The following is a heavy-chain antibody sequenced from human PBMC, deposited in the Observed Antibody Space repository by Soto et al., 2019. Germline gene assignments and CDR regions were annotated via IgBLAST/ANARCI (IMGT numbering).Heavy chain of an antibody. J-gene: IGHJ6*02. D-gene: IGHD1-26*01. V-gene: IGHV1-69*06. Sequence: QVQLVQSGAEVKKPGSSVKVSCKSSGGTFSTFAFSWVRQAPGQGLEWVGGISPVFGTPNYAQRFQGRVTIIADKSTRTAYMELTSLRSEDTAVYYCATGDGGSYYFYGMDVWGQGTTVTVSS. CDR3: ATGDGGSYYFYGMDV. CDR2: ISPVFGTP. CDR1: GGTFSTFA.